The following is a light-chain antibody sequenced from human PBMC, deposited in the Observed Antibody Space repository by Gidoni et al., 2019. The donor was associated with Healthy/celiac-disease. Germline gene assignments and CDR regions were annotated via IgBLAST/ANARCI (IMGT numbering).Light chain of an antibody. V-gene: IGKV3-20*01. J-gene: IGKJ4*01. CDR3: QQYGSSPLLT. CDR2: GAS. Sequence: EVVLTPSPGTLSLSPGERATLSCRASQSVSSSYLAWYQQKPGQAPSLLIYGASSRATGIPDRFSGSGSGTDFTLTISRLEPEDFAVYYCQQYGSSPLLTFGGGTKVEIK. CDR1: QSVSSSY.